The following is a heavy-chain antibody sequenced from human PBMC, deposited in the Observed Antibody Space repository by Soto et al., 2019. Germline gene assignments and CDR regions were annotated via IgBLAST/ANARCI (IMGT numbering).Heavy chain of an antibody. CDR1: GYIFTSYW. D-gene: IGHD2-21*01. V-gene: IGHV5-51*01. CDR2: IYPGDSDT. CDR3: ARPANIFDFDS. Sequence: GESLKISCQGSGYIFTSYWIGWVRQMPGKGLEWMGIIYPGDSDTRYSPSFQGQVTISADKSISTAYLQWSSLKASDTAMYYCARPANIFDFDSWGHGTLGTVSS. J-gene: IGHJ4*01.